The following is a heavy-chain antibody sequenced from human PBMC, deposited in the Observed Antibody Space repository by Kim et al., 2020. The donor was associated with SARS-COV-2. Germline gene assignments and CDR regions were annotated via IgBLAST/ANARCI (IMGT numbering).Heavy chain of an antibody. D-gene: IGHD6-6*01. CDR2: INHSGST. CDR3: ARGDSAPFQIAARGGGFDY. J-gene: IGHJ4*02. CDR1: GGSFSGYY. V-gene: IGHV4-34*01. Sequence: SETLSLTCAVYGGSFSGYYWSWIRQPPGKGLEWIGEINHSGSTNYNPSLKSRVTISVDTSKNQFSLKLSSVTAADTAVYYCARGDSAPFQIAARGGGFDYWGQGTLVTVSS.